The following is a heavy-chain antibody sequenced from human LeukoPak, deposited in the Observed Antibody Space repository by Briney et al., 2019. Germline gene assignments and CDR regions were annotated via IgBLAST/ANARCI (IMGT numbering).Heavy chain of an antibody. D-gene: IGHD6-19*01. CDR1: GYTFTGYY. CDR2: INPNSGGT. J-gene: IGHJ5*02. V-gene: IGHV1-2*02. Sequence: ASVKVSCKASGYTFTGYYMHWVRQAPGQGLEWMGWINPNSGGTNYAQKFQGRVTMTRDTSISTAYMELSRLRSDDTAVYYCAREVSSGWYIRNWFDPWRQGTLVTV. CDR3: AREVSSGWYIRNWFDP.